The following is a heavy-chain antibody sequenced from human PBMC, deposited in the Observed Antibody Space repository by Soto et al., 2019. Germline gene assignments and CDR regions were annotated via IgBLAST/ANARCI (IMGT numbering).Heavy chain of an antibody. CDR1: GFTFSSYD. D-gene: IGHD3-22*01. CDR3: AKDGPYDTTLGAFDI. J-gene: IGHJ3*02. Sequence: QVQLVESGGDVVQPGRSLRLSCAASGFTFSSYDMHWVRQAPGKGLEWVAVISYDGSNKYYADSVKGRFTISRDNSKNTLYLQMNSLRAEDTAVYYCAKDGPYDTTLGAFDIWGQGTMVTVSS. V-gene: IGHV3-30*18. CDR2: ISYDGSNK.